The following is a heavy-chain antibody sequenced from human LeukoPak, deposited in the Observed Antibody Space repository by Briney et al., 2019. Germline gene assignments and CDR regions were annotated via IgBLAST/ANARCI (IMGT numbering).Heavy chain of an antibody. V-gene: IGHV1-69*05. J-gene: IGHJ6*03. CDR3: ARYSGSNGSGSYPFDYYYMDV. CDR1: GGTFSSYA. CDR2: IIPIFGTA. Sequence: ASVKVSCKASGGTFSSYAISWVRQAPGQGLEWMGRIIPIFGTANYAQKFQGRVTITTDESTSTAYMELSSLRSEDTAVYYCARYSGSNGSGSYPFDYYYMDVWGKGTTVTVSS. D-gene: IGHD3-10*01.